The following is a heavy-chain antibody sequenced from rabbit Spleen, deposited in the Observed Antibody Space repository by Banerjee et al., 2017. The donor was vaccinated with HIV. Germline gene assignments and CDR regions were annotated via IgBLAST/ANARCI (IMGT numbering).Heavy chain of an antibody. V-gene: IGHV1S45*01. J-gene: IGHJ4*01. Sequence: EESGGDLVKPEGSLTLTCTASGLSFSSNYWICWVRQAPGKGLEWIACINAATAKPVYATWAKGRFTISRTSSTTVTLRMTSLTAADRATYFCARDLLGVIGWNFYLWGQGTLVTVS. CDR2: INAATAKP. CDR1: GLSFSSNYW. CDR3: ARDLLGVIGWNFYL. D-gene: IGHD1-1*01.